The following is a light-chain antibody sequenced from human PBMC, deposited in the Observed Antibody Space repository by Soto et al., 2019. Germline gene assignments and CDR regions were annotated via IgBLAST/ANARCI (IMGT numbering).Light chain of an antibody. CDR2: DIS. CDR3: HQRRTWPRNT. V-gene: IGKV3-11*01. Sequence: EVVLTQSPATLSLSPGARATLSCRASQTVPSYLAWYQQKPGQSPRLLIYDISNRATGIPARFSGSGSGTDFTLTISSLEPEDSPTYYCHQRRTWPRNTFGQGTKLEI. CDR1: QTVPSY. J-gene: IGKJ2*01.